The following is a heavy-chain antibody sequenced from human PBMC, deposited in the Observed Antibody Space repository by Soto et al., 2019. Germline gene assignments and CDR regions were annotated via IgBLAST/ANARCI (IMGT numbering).Heavy chain of an antibody. V-gene: IGHV3-23*01. CDR2: IGGSGVDT. Sequence: EVQLLESGGGLVQPGGSLRLSCAASGFPFNTYAMNWVRQAPGKGLEWVSAIGGSGVDTYYADSVIGRFTVSRDNSKNTLFLQMNSVRAEDTAVYCCAKGGRNAYNCDSWGQGTQVTVSS. D-gene: IGHD1-1*01. CDR1: GFPFNTYA. J-gene: IGHJ5*01. CDR3: AKGGRNAYNCDS.